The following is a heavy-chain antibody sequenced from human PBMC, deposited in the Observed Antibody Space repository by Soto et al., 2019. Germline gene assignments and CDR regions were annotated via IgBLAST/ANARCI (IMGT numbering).Heavy chain of an antibody. CDR2: ISGSGGST. Sequence: GGSRSHYSAASGLTFGVYSRGLVRQATGKGLYWVSAISGSGGSTYYADSVKGRFTISRDNSKNTLYLQMNSLRAEDTAVYYCAKASPNYDSSGYYPQHPYYLDYWGQGTLVPVSS. CDR3: AKASPNYDSSGYYPQHPYYLDY. CDR1: GLTFGVYS. J-gene: IGHJ4*02. V-gene: IGHV3-23*01. D-gene: IGHD3-22*01.